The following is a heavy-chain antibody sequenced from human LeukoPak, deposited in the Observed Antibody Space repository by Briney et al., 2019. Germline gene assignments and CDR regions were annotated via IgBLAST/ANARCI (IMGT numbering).Heavy chain of an antibody. D-gene: IGHD3-10*01. CDR3: AKVVWGVPPHFDY. CDR2: ISWNSGSV. V-gene: IGHV3-9*01. CDR1: GFTFDDYA. Sequence: GGSLRLSCAASGFTFDDYAMHWVRQAPGKGLEWVSGISWNSGSVGYADSVKGRFTISRDNAKNSLYLQMNSLRAEDTALYYCAKVVWGVPPHFDYWGQGTLVTVSS. J-gene: IGHJ4*02.